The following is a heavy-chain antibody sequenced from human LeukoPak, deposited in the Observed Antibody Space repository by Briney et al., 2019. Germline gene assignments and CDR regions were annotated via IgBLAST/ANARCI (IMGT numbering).Heavy chain of an antibody. Sequence: PSETPSLTCTVSGGSISGYYWSWIRQPPGKGLEWIGYIYYSGSTNYNPSLKSRVTISVDTSKNQFSLKLSSVTAADTAVYYCAGQQLVRDAFDIWGQGTMVTVSS. CDR3: AGQQLVRDAFDI. V-gene: IGHV4-59*01. CDR1: GGSISGYY. J-gene: IGHJ3*02. D-gene: IGHD6-13*01. CDR2: IYYSGST.